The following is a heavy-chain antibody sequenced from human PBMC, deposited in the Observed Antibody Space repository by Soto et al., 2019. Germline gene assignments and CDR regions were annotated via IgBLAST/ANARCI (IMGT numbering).Heavy chain of an antibody. CDR3: ARDLHY. V-gene: IGHV3-48*02. CDR1: GFPFSTYS. Sequence: EVQLVESGGGLVQPGGSLRLSCVASGFPFSTYSMNWVRQAPGKGLVWVSYISSSSSTIYHADSVKGRFTVSRDNAKNSLFLQMNSLRDEDTAVYYCARDLHYWGQGTLVTVS. CDR2: ISSSSSTI. J-gene: IGHJ4*02.